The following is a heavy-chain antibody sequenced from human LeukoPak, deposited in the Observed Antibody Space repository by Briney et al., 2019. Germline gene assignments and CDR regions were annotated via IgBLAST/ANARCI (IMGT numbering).Heavy chain of an antibody. Sequence: QAGGSLRPSCAASGFTVSNNYMSWVRQAPGKGLEWVSAISNSGGSTFYADSVKGRFTISRDNSKNTLYLQMNSLRAEDTAVYYCAKRASGSGTSLYYFDYWGQGTLVTVSS. CDR2: ISNSGGST. CDR3: AKRASGSGTSLYYFDY. D-gene: IGHD3-10*01. CDR1: GFTVSNNY. J-gene: IGHJ4*02. V-gene: IGHV3-23*01.